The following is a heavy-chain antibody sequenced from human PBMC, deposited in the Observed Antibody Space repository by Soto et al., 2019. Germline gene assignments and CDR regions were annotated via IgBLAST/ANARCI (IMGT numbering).Heavy chain of an antibody. CDR1: GFTFSSYW. CDR2: IKQDGSEK. J-gene: IGHJ4*01. D-gene: IGHD3-10*01. Sequence: GGSLRLSCAASGFTFSSYWMSWVRQAPGKGLEWVANIKQDGSEKYYVDSVKGRFTISRDNAKNSLYLQMNSLRAEDTAVYYCARLLWFGELYWDYFDYWSHGTLVTVSS. V-gene: IGHV3-7*01. CDR3: ARLLWFGELYWDYFDY.